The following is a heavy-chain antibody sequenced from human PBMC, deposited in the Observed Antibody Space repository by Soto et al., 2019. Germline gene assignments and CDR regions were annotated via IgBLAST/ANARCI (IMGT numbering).Heavy chain of an antibody. CDR2: IYYSGST. J-gene: IGHJ3*02. Sequence: PWENLELTCTVSGGSVSSCSYYWGWIRQPPGKGLEWIGYIYYSGSTNYNPSLKSRVTISVDTSKNQFSLKLSSVTAADTAVYYCARELLSSSYGFDACDIWLPVTMLT. CDR3: ARELLSSSYGFDACDI. CDR1: GGSVSSCSYY. D-gene: IGHD5-18*01. V-gene: IGHV4-61*01.